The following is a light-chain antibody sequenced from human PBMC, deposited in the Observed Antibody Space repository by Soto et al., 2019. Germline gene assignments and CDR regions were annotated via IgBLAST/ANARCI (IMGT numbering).Light chain of an antibody. CDR1: QSVSTN. Sequence: IVLTQSPATLSVSPGERATLSCRASQSVSTNLAWYQQRPGQAPRLLIYRASTRAAGVPARFSGSGSGTEFTLTISGLQSEDFAVYYCHQYNYWLAWTFGQGTKVDIK. J-gene: IGKJ1*01. CDR2: RAS. V-gene: IGKV3-15*01. CDR3: HQYNYWLAWT.